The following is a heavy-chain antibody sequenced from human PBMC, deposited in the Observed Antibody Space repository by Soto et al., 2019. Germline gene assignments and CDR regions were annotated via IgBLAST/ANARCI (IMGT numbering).Heavy chain of an antibody. V-gene: IGHV5-10-1*01. CDR1: GYTFTGHW. Sequence: PGESLKISFQGSGYTFTGHWISWVRQMPGKGLEWMGRIDPSDSYTDYSPTVQGHVTMSADKSINTAYLQWSSLQASDTAVYYCTRHTGYDSSLDYWGQGTLVTVSS. CDR2: IDPSDSYT. CDR3: TRHTGYDSSLDY. J-gene: IGHJ4*02. D-gene: IGHD5-12*01.